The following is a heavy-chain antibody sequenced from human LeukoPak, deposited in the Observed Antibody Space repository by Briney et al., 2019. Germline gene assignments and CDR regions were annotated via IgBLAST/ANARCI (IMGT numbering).Heavy chain of an antibody. CDR3: ASSRIAAAGTGDYFDY. CDR2: IIPIFGTA. D-gene: IGHD6-13*01. J-gene: IGHJ4*02. CDR1: GGTFSSYA. Sequence: SVKVSCKASGGTFSSYAISWVRQVPGQGPEWMGGIIPIFGTANYAQKFQGRVTITADESTSTAYMELSSLRSEDTAVYYCASSRIAAAGTGDYFDYWGQGALATVSS. V-gene: IGHV1-69*13.